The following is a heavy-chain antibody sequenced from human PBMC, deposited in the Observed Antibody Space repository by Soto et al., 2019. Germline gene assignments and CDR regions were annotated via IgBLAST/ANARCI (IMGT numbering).Heavy chain of an antibody. CDR3: ARRRRVTMIVVFTGNWFDP. CDR1: GGSFSGYY. J-gene: IGHJ5*01. CDR2: INHSGST. D-gene: IGHD3-22*01. V-gene: IGHV4-34*01. Sequence: SETLSLTCAVYGGSFSGYYWSWIRQPPGKGLEWIGEINHSGSTNYNPSLKSRVTISVDTSKNQFARKLSSLTAADTAVYYCARRRRVTMIVVFTGNWFDPWGQGTLVTVSS.